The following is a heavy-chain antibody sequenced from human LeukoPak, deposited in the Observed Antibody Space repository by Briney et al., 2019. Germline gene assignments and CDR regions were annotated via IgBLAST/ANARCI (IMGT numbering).Heavy chain of an antibody. CDR1: GSTFSSYG. D-gene: IGHD1-26*01. Sequence: GGSLRLSCAASGSTFSSYGMHWVRQAPGKGLEWVAVIWYDGSNKYYADSVKGRFTISRDNSKNTLYLQMNSLRAEDTAVYYCAREMYGRRIFDYWGQGTLVTVSS. CDR3: AREMYGRRIFDY. CDR2: IWYDGSNK. J-gene: IGHJ4*02. V-gene: IGHV3-33*01.